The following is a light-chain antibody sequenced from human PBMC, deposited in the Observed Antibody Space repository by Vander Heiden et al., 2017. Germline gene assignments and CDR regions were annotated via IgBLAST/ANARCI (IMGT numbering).Light chain of an antibody. CDR3: MQSIQLPPYT. Sequence: DSVMTQTPLSLSVTPGQPASIPCKSSQSLLHSDGKTNLFGYLQKPAQPPQLLIYECSNRFSGVPDRFSGSGSGTDFTLKISRVEAEDVGVYYCMQSIQLPPYTFGQGTKLEIK. J-gene: IGKJ2*01. CDR2: ECS. V-gene: IGKV2D-29*01. CDR1: QSLLHSDGKTN.